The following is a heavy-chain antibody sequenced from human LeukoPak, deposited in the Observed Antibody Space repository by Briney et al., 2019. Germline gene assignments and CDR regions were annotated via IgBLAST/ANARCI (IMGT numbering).Heavy chain of an antibody. CDR3: ANTGCSSTSCSPNY. Sequence: PGESLRLSCAASGFTFANYAMTWVRQAPGKGLEWVSTLSGSGGSTYYADSVKGRFTISRDNANNTLYLQMNSLRAEDTAVYYCANTGCSSTSCSPNYWGQGTLVTVSS. D-gene: IGHD2-2*01. CDR2: LSGSGGST. V-gene: IGHV3-23*01. J-gene: IGHJ4*02. CDR1: GFTFANYA.